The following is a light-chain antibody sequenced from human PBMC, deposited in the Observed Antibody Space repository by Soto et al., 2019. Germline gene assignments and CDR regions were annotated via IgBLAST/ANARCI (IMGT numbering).Light chain of an antibody. CDR3: SSYTIISTLV. CDR1: SSDVGNYNY. CDR2: DVT. V-gene: IGLV2-14*03. J-gene: IGLJ1*01. Sequence: QSALTQPASVSGSPGQSITISCTGTSSDVGNYNYVSWYQQHPGKAPKLMIYDVTNRPSGVSNRFSGSKSGNTASLTISWLQAEDEADYYCSSYTIISTLVFGTGTKVTVL.